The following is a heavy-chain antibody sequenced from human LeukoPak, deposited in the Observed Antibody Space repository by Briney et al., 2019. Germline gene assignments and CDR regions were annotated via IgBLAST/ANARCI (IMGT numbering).Heavy chain of an antibody. V-gene: IGHV3-30*03. CDR2: ISYDGSNK. D-gene: IGHD3-10*01. Sequence: GGSLRLSCAASGFTFSSYGMHRVRQAPGKGLEWVAVISYDGSNKYYADSVKGRFTISRDNSKNTLYLQMNSLRAEDTAVYYCARVLGPGVVDYWGQGTLVTVSS. CDR1: GFTFSSYG. CDR3: ARVLGPGVVDY. J-gene: IGHJ4*02.